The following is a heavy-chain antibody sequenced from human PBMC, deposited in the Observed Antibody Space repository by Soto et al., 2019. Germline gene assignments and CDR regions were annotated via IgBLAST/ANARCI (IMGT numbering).Heavy chain of an antibody. J-gene: IGHJ4*02. CDR1: GFTFSSYE. Sequence: EVQLVESGGGLVQPGGSLRLSCAASGFTFSSYEMNWVRQGPGKGLEWVSGISAGGGTYYADSVKGRFTISRDNSKNTLFLHMNSLRAEDTAVYYCAKPPEGKYYFDYWGQGTLVTVSS. CDR3: AKPPEGKYYFDY. V-gene: IGHV3-23*04. CDR2: ISAGGGT.